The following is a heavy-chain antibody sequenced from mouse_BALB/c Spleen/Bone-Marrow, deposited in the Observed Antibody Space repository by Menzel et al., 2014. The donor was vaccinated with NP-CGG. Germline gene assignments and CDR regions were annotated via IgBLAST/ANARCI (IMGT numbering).Heavy chain of an antibody. D-gene: IGHD2-14*01. CDR2: IDPENGDT. V-gene: IGHV14-4*02. Sequence: EVQLLESGAELVRSGASVKLSCTASGFNIKDYYMHWVKQRPEQGLEWIGWIDPENGDTEYAPKFQGKATMTADTSSNTAYLQLSSLTSEDTAVYYCNRYDWYFDVWGAGTTVTVSS. CDR3: NRYDWYFDV. CDR1: GFNIKDYY. J-gene: IGHJ1*01.